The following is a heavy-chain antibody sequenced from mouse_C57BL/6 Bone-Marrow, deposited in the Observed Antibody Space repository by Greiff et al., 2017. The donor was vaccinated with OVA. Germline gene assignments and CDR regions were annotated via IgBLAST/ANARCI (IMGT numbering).Heavy chain of an antibody. CDR1: GYTFTSYT. Sequence: QVQLQQSGAELARPGAPVKMSCKASGYTFTSYTMHWVKQRPGQGLEWIGYINPGSGNTKYNQKFKNKATLTADKSSSTAYMQLSSLTSEDSAVYYCAGEDGSWFAYWGQGTLVTVSA. V-gene: IGHV1-4*01. D-gene: IGHD1-1*02. CDR2: INPGSGNT. CDR3: AGEDGSWFAY. J-gene: IGHJ3*01.